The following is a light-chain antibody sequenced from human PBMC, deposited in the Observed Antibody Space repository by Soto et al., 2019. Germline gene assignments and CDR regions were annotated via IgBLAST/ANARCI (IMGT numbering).Light chain of an antibody. V-gene: IGKV1-39*01. CDR2: GSS. CDR3: QQTYDSLVS. CDR1: QTISDY. J-gene: IGKJ4*01. Sequence: DIQMTQSPPSLSAPVGDRVTITCRASQTISDYLHWYQQKPGKAPTLLIYGSSSLQTGVPPRFSGSGSGTEFTLTISSLQPEDFGTYYCQQTYDSLVSFGGGTKVDIK.